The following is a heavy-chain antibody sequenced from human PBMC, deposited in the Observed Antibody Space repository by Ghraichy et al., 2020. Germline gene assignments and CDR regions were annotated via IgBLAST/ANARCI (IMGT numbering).Heavy chain of an antibody. D-gene: IGHD3-10*01. V-gene: IGHV3-74*01. CDR1: GFTFSSYW. Sequence: GESLNISCAASGFTFSSYWMHWVRQAPGKGLVWVSRINSDGSSTSYADSVKGRFTISRDNAKNTLYLQMNSLRAEDTAVYYCARGALQGVRGVIRFSWGQGTLVTVSS. J-gene: IGHJ4*02. CDR2: INSDGSST. CDR3: ARGALQGVRGVIRFS.